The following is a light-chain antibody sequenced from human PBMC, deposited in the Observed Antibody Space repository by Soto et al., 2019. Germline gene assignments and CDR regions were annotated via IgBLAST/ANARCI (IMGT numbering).Light chain of an antibody. CDR3: QHYNSYSAA. CDR1: QTISSW. Sequence: DIQMTQSPSTLSGSVGDRVTITCRASQTISSWLAWYQQKPGKAPKLLIYKASTLKSGVPSRFSGSGSGTEFTLTISSLQPDDFATYYCQHYNSYSAAFGQGSKADNK. CDR2: KAS. J-gene: IGKJ1*01. V-gene: IGKV1-5*03.